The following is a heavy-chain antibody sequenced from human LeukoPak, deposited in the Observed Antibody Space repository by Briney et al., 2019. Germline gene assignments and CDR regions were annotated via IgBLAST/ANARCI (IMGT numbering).Heavy chain of an antibody. V-gene: IGHV4-31*03. Sequence: SQTLSLTCTVSGGSISSGGYYWSWIRQHPGKGLEWIGYIYYSGGTYYNPSLKSRVTISVDTSKNQFSLKLSSVTAADTAVYYCARGSRGYYYYDSSGYYYFDYWGQGTLVTVSS. CDR2: IYYSGGT. D-gene: IGHD3-22*01. CDR3: ARGSRGYYYYDSSGYYYFDY. J-gene: IGHJ4*02. CDR1: GGSISSGGYY.